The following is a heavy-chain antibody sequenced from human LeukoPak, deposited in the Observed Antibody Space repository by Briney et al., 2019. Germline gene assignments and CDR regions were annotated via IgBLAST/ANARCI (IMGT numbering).Heavy chain of an antibody. J-gene: IGHJ4*02. V-gene: IGHV3-11*04. D-gene: IGHD3-10*02. CDR2: ISSSGSTI. CDR1: GITFSDYY. CDR3: ARESGAAKIGQMLDY. Sequence: GGSLRLSCAASGITFSDYYMSWIRQAPGKGLEWVSYISSSGSTIYYADSVKGRFTISRDNSKNTLYLQMNSLRAEDTAVFYCARESGAAKIGQMLDYWGQGTLVTVSS.